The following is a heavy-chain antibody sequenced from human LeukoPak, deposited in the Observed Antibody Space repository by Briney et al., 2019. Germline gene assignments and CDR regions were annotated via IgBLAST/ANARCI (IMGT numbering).Heavy chain of an antibody. Sequence: PGGSLRLSCAASGFTFSSYGMHWVRQAPGKGLEWVAVISYDGSNKYYADSVKGRFTISRDNSKNTLYLQMNSLRAEDTAVYYCANHRAARSWYYFGYWGQGTLVTVSS. CDR2: ISYDGSNK. CDR1: GFTFSSYG. J-gene: IGHJ4*02. CDR3: ANHRAARSWYYFGY. D-gene: IGHD6-13*01. V-gene: IGHV3-30*18.